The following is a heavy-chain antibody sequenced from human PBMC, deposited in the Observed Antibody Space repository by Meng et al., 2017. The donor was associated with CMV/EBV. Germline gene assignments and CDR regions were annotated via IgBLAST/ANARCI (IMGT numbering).Heavy chain of an antibody. D-gene: IGHD6-13*01. CDR1: GFTVSSNY. Sequence: GGPLRLSCAASGFTVSSNYMSWVRQAPGKGLEWVSVIYSGGSTYYADSVKGRFTISRDNSKNTLYLQMNSLRAEDTAVYYCAYSSSWFYAFDIWGQGTMVTVSS. CDR2: IYSGGST. CDR3: AYSSSWFYAFDI. J-gene: IGHJ3*02. V-gene: IGHV3-53*01.